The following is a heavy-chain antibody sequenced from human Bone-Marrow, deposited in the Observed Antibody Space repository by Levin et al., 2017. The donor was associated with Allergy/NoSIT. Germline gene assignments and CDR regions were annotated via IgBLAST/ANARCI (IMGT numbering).Heavy chain of an antibody. CDR3: VRGRGCCSSGKCFHPTSYYYFYALDV. CDR2: ISSDGNDK. J-gene: IGHJ6*02. D-gene: IGHD2-2*01. CDR1: IITFKNYA. V-gene: IGHV3-30*04. Sequence: SLRLSCSASIITFKNYALHWVRQAPGKGLEWVAVISSDGNDKFYVESVKGRFSISRDDSTDTLYLQMNSLTIDDTAVYRCVRGRGCCSSGKCFHPTSYYYFYALDVWGQGTTVTVSS.